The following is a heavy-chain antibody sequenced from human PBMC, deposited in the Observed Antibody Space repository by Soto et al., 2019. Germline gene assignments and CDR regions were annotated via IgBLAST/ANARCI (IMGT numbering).Heavy chain of an antibody. J-gene: IGHJ1*01. CDR2: ISSNGGRT. Sequence: EVQVLESGGGLVQPGGSLRLSCAASGFTFSVYAMSWVRQAPGKGLEWVSAISSNGGRTFYADSLRGRFTISRDNSKSALYLQMNNLRAEDTAIYYCAKYSALPYEAYLQQWGQGTLVTVSS. CDR1: GFTFSVYA. CDR3: AKYSALPYEAYLQQ. V-gene: IGHV3-23*01. D-gene: IGHD1-26*01.